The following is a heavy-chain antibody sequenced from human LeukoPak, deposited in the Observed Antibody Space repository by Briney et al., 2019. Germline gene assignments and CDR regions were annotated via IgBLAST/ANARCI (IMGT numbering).Heavy chain of an antibody. Sequence: SVKVSCKASGFTFINYYMHWVRQAPGQGLEWMGIINPSGGSTSYAQNFQGRVTMTRDTSTSTVYMDLSSLRSEDTAVYYCARGSTGTTFDYWGQGTLVTVSS. D-gene: IGHD1-7*01. CDR1: GFTFINYY. CDR3: ARGSTGTTFDY. J-gene: IGHJ4*02. CDR2: INPSGGST. V-gene: IGHV1-46*03.